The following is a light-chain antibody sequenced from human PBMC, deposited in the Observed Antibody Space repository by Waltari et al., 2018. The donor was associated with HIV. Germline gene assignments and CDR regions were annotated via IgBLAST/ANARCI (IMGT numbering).Light chain of an antibody. V-gene: IGKV1-12*01. CDR2: SAF. J-gene: IGKJ4*01. Sequence: DIQMAQSPFNVSAFVGGTVTLTCRASRDISTSLAWYQVTPGRAPNLLIYSAFQLETGVPSRFGGAGSGTEFTLTITSLQPEDFATYYCQQGDSFPHTFGGGTRVDMK. CDR3: QQGDSFPHT. CDR1: RDISTS.